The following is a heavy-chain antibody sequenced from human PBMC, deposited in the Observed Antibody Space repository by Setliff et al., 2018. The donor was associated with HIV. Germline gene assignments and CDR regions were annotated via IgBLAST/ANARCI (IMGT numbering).Heavy chain of an antibody. J-gene: IGHJ1*01. Sequence: LRLSCAASQFTLSDFEMNWVRQAPGKGPEWISFIASASGTTYYAASVKRRFIISRDNARNSLYLQMNSLTADDTAVYYCARGLFKGDYRPEYFTLWGQGTLVTVSS. V-gene: IGHV3-48*03. CDR3: ARGLFKGDYRPEYFTL. CDR2: IASASGTT. CDR1: QFTLSDFE. D-gene: IGHD4-17*01.